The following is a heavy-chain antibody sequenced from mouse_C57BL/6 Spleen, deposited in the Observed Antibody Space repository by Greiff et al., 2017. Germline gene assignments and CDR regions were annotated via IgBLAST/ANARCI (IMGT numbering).Heavy chain of an antibody. V-gene: IGHV3-6*01. CDR2: ISYDGSN. Sequence: EVKLMESGPGLVKPSQSLSLTRSVTGYSITSGYYWNWIRQFPGNKLEWMGYISYDGSNNYNPSLKNRISITRDTSKNQFFLKLNSVTTEDTATYYCAREGTTVVARGYYFDYWGQGTTLTVSS. J-gene: IGHJ2*01. CDR3: AREGTTVVARGYYFDY. CDR1: GYSITSGYY. D-gene: IGHD1-1*01.